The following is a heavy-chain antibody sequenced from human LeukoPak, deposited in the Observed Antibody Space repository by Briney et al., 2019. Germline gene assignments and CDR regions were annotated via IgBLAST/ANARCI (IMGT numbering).Heavy chain of an antibody. CDR2: ISSSSSYI. CDR3: ARGSEWVVVAANGFDY. V-gene: IGHV3-21*01. CDR1: GFIFSSYE. J-gene: IGHJ4*02. Sequence: PGGSLRLSCAVSGFIFSSYEMNWVRQAPGKGLEWVSSISSSSSYIYYADSVKGRFTISRDNAKNSLYLQMNSLRAEDTAVYCCARGSEWVVVAANGFDYWGQGTLVTVSS. D-gene: IGHD2-15*01.